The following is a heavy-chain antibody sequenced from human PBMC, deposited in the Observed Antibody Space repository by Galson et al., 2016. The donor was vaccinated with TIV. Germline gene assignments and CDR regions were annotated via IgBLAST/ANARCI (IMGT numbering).Heavy chain of an antibody. CDR1: TLPLRSHD. D-gene: IGHD3-10*01. CDR3: ANGLLRGVGDY. V-gene: IGHV3-30*02. Sequence: SLRLSCAGSTLPLRSHDMHWVRQAPGKGLDWVAYIKYDGSNEYYADSVKGRFTISRDNSKNMLYLQMTSLRVDDTAVYYCANGLLRGVGDYLGQGTLVTVSS. CDR2: IKYDGSNE. J-gene: IGHJ4*02.